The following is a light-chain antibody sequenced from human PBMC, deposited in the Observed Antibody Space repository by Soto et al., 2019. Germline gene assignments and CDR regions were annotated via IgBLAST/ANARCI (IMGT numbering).Light chain of an antibody. J-gene: IGLJ2*01. CDR1: SSNIGAGYD. Sequence: QAVLTQPPSVSGAPGQRVTISCTGSSSNIGAGYDVHWYQQLPGTAPKLLIYGNSNRPSGVPDRFSGSKSGTSASLAITGLRAEDEADYYCQSYDSSLSGPVFGGGTQLTVL. CDR2: GNS. V-gene: IGLV1-40*01. CDR3: QSYDSSLSGPV.